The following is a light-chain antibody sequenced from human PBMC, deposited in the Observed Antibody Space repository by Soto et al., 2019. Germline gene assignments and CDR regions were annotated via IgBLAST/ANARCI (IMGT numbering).Light chain of an antibody. CDR2: DAS. CDR1: QSVTSY. J-gene: IGKJ5*01. V-gene: IGKV3-11*01. Sequence: IVLTQSPASLASSPGDRATLSCRASQSVTSYLAWYQQTSGQAPRLLIYDASNRATGIPARFSGSGSGTDFTLTIRSLEPEDFAVYYCKQRRNWPITCRQGNDWRL. CDR3: KQRRNWPIT.